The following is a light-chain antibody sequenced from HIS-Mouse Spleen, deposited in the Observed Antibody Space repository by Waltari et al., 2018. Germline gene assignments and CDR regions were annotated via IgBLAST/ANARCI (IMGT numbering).Light chain of an antibody. V-gene: IGLV1-51*01. CDR1: SSNIGNNH. CDR3: GTWDSSMSAWV. J-gene: IGLJ3*02. Sequence: QSVLTQPPSVSAAPGQQVTIYCSGRSSNIGNNHVSWYQQLPAKAPKLLIDEMNKRPSRVPDRFSGSKSGTSATLGISGLQTGDEADYYCGTWDSSMSAWVFGGGTKLTVL. CDR2: EMN.